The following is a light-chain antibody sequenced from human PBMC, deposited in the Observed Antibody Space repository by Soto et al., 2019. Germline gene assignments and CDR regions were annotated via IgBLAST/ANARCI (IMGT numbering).Light chain of an antibody. Sequence: QLVLTQSPSASASLGASVKFTCTLISGHSSYAIAWHQQQPEKGPRYLMKVNSDGSHSKGDGIPDRFSGSSSGAERYLTISSLQSEDEADYYCQTWGTGIVVFGGGTKLTVL. CDR1: SGHSSYA. CDR2: VNSDGSH. CDR3: QTWGTGIVV. J-gene: IGLJ2*01. V-gene: IGLV4-69*01.